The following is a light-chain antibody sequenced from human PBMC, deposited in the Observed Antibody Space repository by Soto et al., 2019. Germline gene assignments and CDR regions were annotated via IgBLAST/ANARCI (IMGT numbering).Light chain of an antibody. Sequence: DIQMTQSPSSLSASVGDRVTIACRASQGISNYFAWYQQKPGKVPNLLICTASTLQSGVPSRFSGSGSGTDLPLTTRSLQPDIVAPYYSQNYNRAPKLTFGEGTKWRS. J-gene: IGKJ4*01. CDR1: QGISNY. CDR3: QNYNRAPKLT. V-gene: IGKV1-27*01. CDR2: TAS.